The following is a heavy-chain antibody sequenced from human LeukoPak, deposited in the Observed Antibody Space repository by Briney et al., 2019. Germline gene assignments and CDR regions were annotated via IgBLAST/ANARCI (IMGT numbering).Heavy chain of an antibody. Sequence: GGSLKLSCAASGFTFSGSNVHWVRQASGKGLEWVGRIKTRANSYATEYAASLKGRFTISRDDSKNTAYLQMNSLKTEDTALYYCFGRTTVTPKTDYWGQGTLVTVSS. V-gene: IGHV3-73*01. CDR1: GFTFSGSN. CDR2: IKTRANSYAT. D-gene: IGHD4-17*01. J-gene: IGHJ4*02. CDR3: FGRTTVTPKTDY.